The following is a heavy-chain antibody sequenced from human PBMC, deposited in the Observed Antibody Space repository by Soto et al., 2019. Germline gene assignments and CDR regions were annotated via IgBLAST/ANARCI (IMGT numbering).Heavy chain of an antibody. D-gene: IGHD2-15*01. V-gene: IGHV4-39*02. CDR1: GGSISSSSYY. Sequence: QLQLQESGPGLVKPSETLSLTCTVSGGSISSSSYYWGWIRPPTGKGLEWYGSFYYSGNNYYTPSLNSPVIMSRDTTKNQLSMKLCSVTAAAAAVDDCAREWCRNCEGRSCQVDYWGQGTLVTVSS. J-gene: IGHJ4*02. CDR3: AREWCRNCEGRSCQVDY. CDR2: FYYSGNN.